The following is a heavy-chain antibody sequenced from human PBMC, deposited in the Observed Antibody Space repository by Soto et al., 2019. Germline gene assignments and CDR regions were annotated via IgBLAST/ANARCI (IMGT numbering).Heavy chain of an antibody. J-gene: IGHJ2*01. D-gene: IGHD2-2*01. V-gene: IGHV3-23*01. Sequence: GSLRLSCAASGFTFSSYAMSWVRQAPGKGLEWVSGISGSGGSTYYADSVKGRFTISRDNSKNTLYLQMNSLRAEDTAVYYCAKAPPKYCSSTSCYRNWYFDLWGRGTLVTVSS. CDR1: GFTFSSYA. CDR3: AKAPPKYCSSTSCYRNWYFDL. CDR2: ISGSGGST.